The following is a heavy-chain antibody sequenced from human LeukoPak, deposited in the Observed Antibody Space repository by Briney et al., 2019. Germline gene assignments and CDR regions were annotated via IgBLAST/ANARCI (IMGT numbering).Heavy chain of an antibody. Sequence: GGSLRLSCAASGFTFSDHYMSWIRQAPGKGLEWVSYISSSSSYTNYADSVKGRFTISRDNAKNSLYLQINSLRAEDTAVYYCARGITMVRGVTDFDYWGQGTLVTVSS. J-gene: IGHJ4*02. D-gene: IGHD3-10*01. CDR3: ARGITMVRGVTDFDY. CDR2: ISSSSSYT. CDR1: GFTFSDHY. V-gene: IGHV3-11*06.